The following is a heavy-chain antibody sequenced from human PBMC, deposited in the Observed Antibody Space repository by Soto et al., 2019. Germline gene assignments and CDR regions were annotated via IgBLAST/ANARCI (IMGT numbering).Heavy chain of an antibody. CDR2: ISAYNGNT. D-gene: IGHD1-26*01. J-gene: IGHJ6*02. CDR1: GYTFTSYG. V-gene: IGHV1-18*01. Sequence: ASVKVSCKASGYTFTSYGISWVRQAPGQGLEWMGWISAYNGNTNYAQKLQGRVTMTTDTSTSTAYMELRSLRSDDTAVYYCARVRMGATTARYYYYGMDVWGQGTLVTVSS. CDR3: ARVRMGATTARYYYYGMDV.